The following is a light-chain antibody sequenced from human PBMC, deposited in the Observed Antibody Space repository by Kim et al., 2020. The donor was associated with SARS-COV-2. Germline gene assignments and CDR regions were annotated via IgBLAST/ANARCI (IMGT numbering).Light chain of an antibody. CDR3: QQSYNTPYT. CDR2: AAS. V-gene: IGKV1-39*01. J-gene: IGKJ2*01. CDR1: QRISSY. Sequence: YASVGDRVTITCRASQRISSYLNWYQQKPGKAPNLLIYAASSLQSGVPSRFSGSGSGTDFTLTISSLQPEDFATYYCQQSYNTPYTFGQGTKLEI.